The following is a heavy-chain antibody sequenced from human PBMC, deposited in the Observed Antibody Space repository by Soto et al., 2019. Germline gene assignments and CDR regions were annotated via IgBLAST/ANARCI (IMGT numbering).Heavy chain of an antibody. D-gene: IGHD3-22*01. CDR1: GFDFEDYA. Sequence: VKLVESGGIGVQTGGSLRLSCAAAGFDFEDYAMHWVRQVPGKGLEWVSLTNSDGTDSYYVDSVKGRFTISRDNAKRTLYLQMDRLRPEDTALYVCAKSLYYYDSSPLDHWGQGTLVTVSS. V-gene: IGHV3-43D*04. CDR2: TNSDGTDS. CDR3: AKSLYYYDSSPLDH. J-gene: IGHJ4*02.